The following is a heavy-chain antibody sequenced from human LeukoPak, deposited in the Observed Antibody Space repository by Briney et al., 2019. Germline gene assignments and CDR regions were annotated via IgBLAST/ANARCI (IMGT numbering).Heavy chain of an antibody. CDR1: GGSINNYY. D-gene: IGHD6-13*01. CDR2: IYTSGST. V-gene: IGHV4-4*07. J-gene: IGHJ3*01. CDR3: ARISSSNWYNERGAFDV. Sequence: SETLSLTCSVSGGSINNYYWNWIRQPAGKGLEWIGRIYTSGSTNYNPSLKSRVTMSVDTSKNQFSLKLRSVTAADTAVYYCARISSSNWYNERGAFDVWGQGTMVTVSS.